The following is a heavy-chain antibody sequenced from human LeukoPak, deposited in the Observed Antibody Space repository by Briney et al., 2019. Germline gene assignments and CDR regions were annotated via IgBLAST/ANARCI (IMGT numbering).Heavy chain of an antibody. CDR3: ARGRDYYDSSGYSGSIDY. J-gene: IGHJ4*02. Sequence: GASVKVSCKASGYTFSNYGISWVRQAPGQGLEWMGWMSAYNGNANYAQKLQGRVTMTTDTSTSTAYMELRGLRSDDTAVYYCARGRDYYDSSGYSGSIDYWGQGTLVTVSS. V-gene: IGHV1-18*01. D-gene: IGHD3-22*01. CDR2: MSAYNGNA. CDR1: GYTFSNYG.